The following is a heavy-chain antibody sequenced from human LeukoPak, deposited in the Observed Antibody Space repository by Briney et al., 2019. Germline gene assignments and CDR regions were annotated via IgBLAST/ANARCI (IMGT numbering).Heavy chain of an antibody. Sequence: GGSLRLSCVASGLTFGSHWMSWVRQAPGKGLEWVANIKQDASVKQYVDSVKGRFTISRDNAKNSLYLQMNSLRAEDTAVYYCASNDDVFDIWGQGTMVTVSS. CDR2: IKQDASVK. D-gene: IGHD1-1*01. V-gene: IGHV3-7*01. CDR3: ASNDDVFDI. J-gene: IGHJ3*02. CDR1: GLTFGSHW.